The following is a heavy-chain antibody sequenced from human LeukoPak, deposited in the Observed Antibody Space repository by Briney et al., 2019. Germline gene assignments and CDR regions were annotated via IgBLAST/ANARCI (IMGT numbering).Heavy chain of an antibody. J-gene: IGHJ4*02. CDR1: GFTFSSYE. V-gene: IGHV3-48*03. CDR2: ISGSGSTR. Sequence: GGSLRLSCAASGFTFSSYEMNWVRQAPGKGLEWVSYISGSGSTRYYADPVKGRFTVSRNNAKNSLDLQMNSVRAEDTAVYYCARKQNCDYWGQGTLVTVSS. CDR3: ARKQNCDY.